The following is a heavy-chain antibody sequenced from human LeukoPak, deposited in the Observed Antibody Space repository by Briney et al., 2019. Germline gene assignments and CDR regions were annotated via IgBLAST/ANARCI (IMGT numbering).Heavy chain of an antibody. J-gene: IGHJ3*02. CDR3: AKGLLFTIIVVVNADAFDI. D-gene: IGHD3-22*01. CDR2: ITCCCDNT. V-gene: IGHV3-23*01. Sequence: PGGPLTLSCAASGFAFSIYAMSWVRQAPRRGLEWVSAITCCCDNTYYADYVNGRITIFRNNSKNTMYLQMIRMRAEDTDVYYVAKGLLFTIIVVVNADAFDIWGQGTMVTVT. CDR1: GFAFSIYA.